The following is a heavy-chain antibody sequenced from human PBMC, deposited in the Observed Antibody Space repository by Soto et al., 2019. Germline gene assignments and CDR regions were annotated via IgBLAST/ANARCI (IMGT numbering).Heavy chain of an antibody. Sequence: ASVKVSCKASGYTFTGYYMHWVRQAPGQGLEWMGWINPNSGGTNYAQKFQGWVTMTRDTSISTAYMKLSRLRSDDTVLYYCARGRVWNDASFDYWGQGSLVTVSS. CDR3: ARGRVWNDASFDY. D-gene: IGHD1-1*01. CDR1: GYTFTGYY. J-gene: IGHJ4*02. V-gene: IGHV1-2*04. CDR2: INPNSGGT.